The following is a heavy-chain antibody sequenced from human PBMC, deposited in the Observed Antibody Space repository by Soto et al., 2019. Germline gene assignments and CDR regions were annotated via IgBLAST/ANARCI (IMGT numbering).Heavy chain of an antibody. CDR3: ASRTYCGGDCLSDY. CDR1: GGTFSSYT. J-gene: IGHJ4*02. CDR2: IIPILGIA. Sequence: QVQLVQSGAEVKKPGSSVKVSCKASGGTFSSYTISWVRQAPGQGLEWMGRIIPILGIANYAQKFQGRVTITADKSTSTAYMELSSLTSEDTAVYYCASRTYCGGDCLSDYWGQGTLVTVSS. D-gene: IGHD2-21*02. V-gene: IGHV1-69*02.